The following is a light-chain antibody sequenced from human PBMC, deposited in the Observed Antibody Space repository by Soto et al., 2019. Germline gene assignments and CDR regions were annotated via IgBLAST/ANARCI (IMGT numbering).Light chain of an antibody. J-gene: IGKJ4*01. V-gene: IGKV3-20*01. CDR3: QQYGSSPVALT. CDR2: GAS. Sequence: EIVLTQSPGTLSLSPGERATLSCRASQSVSSSYLAWYQQKPGQAPRLLIYGASSRATGIPDRFSGSGSGTDFTLTISRLEPEDFAVYYCQQYGSSPVALTFGGGNKVEIK. CDR1: QSVSSSY.